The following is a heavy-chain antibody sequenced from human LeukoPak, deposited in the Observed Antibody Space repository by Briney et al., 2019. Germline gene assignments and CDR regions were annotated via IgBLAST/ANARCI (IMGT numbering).Heavy chain of an antibody. Sequence: ASVTVSCKASGYTFTSYYMHWVRQAPGQGLEWMGIINPSGGSTSYAQKFQGRVTMTRDTSTSTVYMELSSLRSEDTAVYYCARAADDDEGGWSPNYYFDYWGQGTLVTVSS. D-gene: IGHD6-19*01. CDR1: GYTFTSYY. CDR2: INPSGGST. V-gene: IGHV1-46*01. J-gene: IGHJ4*02. CDR3: ARAADDDEGGWSPNYYFDY.